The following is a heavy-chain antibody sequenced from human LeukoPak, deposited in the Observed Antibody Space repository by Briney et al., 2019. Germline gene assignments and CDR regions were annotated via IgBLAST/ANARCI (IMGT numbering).Heavy chain of an antibody. D-gene: IGHD1-26*01. V-gene: IGHV4-39*07. Sequence: PSETLSLTCTVSGGSISSGSYYWGWIRQPPGKGLEWIGSIYYSGSTYYNPSLKSRVTISIDTSKNQFSPKLSSVTAADTAVYYCARVSGALFGYWGQGTLVTVSS. CDR1: GGSISSGSYY. J-gene: IGHJ4*02. CDR3: ARVSGALFGY. CDR2: IYYSGST.